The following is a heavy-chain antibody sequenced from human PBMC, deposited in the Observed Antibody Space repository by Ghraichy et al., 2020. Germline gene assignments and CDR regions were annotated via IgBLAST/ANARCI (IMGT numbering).Heavy chain of an antibody. D-gene: IGHD4-17*01. CDR3: ARGLPPYGDYPLLDF. CDR2: IDHSGNT. Sequence: SCAVFGGSFSSYYWSWIRQSPGKGLEWLGRIDHSGNTKYNPDLESRVTLSIDTSKNQFSLTLRSLNAADTAVYYCARGLPPYGDYPLLDFWGQGTQVTVSS. J-gene: IGHJ4*02. CDR1: GGSFSSYY. V-gene: IGHV4-34*01.